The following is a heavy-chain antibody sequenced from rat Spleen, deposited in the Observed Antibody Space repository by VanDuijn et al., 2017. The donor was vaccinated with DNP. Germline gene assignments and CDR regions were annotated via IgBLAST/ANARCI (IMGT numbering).Heavy chain of an antibody. Sequence: EVQLVESWGGLVQPGGSLKLSCAASGFVFSDYYMAWVRQAPTTGLEWVAYIRYNGDSIHYGDSVKGRFTIFRDNAKSTLYLQMNSLRSEDMATYYCVRWYNSGYYFDYWGQGVMVTVSS. CDR1: GFVFSDYY. V-gene: IGHV5-22*01. CDR3: VRWYNSGYYFDY. J-gene: IGHJ2*01. D-gene: IGHD4-3*01. CDR2: IRYNGDSI.